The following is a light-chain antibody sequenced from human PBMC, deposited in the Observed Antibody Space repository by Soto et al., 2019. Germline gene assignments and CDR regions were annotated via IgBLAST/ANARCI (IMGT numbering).Light chain of an antibody. Sequence: EIVLTQSKATLSLSPGERATLSCRASQSVSSYLAWYQQKPGQAPRLLIYDASNRATGIPARFSGSGSGTDFTLTISSLEPKDFAVYYCQQRSNWPLTFGGGGKVDNK. CDR3: QQRSNWPLT. CDR2: DAS. V-gene: IGKV3-11*01. CDR1: QSVSSY. J-gene: IGKJ4*01.